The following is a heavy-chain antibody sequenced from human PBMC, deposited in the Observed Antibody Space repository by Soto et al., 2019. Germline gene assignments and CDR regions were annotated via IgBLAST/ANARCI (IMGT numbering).Heavy chain of an antibody. CDR3: ARGITQGYDY. CDR1: GYKFNTYD. J-gene: IGHJ4*02. Sequence: QVQLVQSGAEVEKPGASVKVSCQASGYKFNTYDINWVRQATGQGLEWRGWMSPSSGNTGYAQKFQGRVNMTRDTSVSTAYMQLNSLTSDDTAVYYCARGITQGYDYWGQGTPVTVSS. CDR2: MSPSSGNT. D-gene: IGHD1-20*01. V-gene: IGHV1-8*02.